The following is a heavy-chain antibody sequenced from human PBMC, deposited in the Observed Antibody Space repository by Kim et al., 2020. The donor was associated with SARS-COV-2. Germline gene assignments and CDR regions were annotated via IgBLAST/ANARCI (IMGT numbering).Heavy chain of an antibody. CDR3: ARDYDFWSANYGLDV. CDR2: VSHDGKKD. Sequence: GGSLRLSCAASGFTFTNNAIHWVRQAPGQGLEWLAMVSHDGKKDFYAESVKGRFTVTRDDPQKKVFLEMNSLRPEDTAIYYCARDYDFWSANYGLDVWGQGTSVTVSS. J-gene: IGHJ6*02. D-gene: IGHD3-3*01. CDR1: GFTFTNNA. V-gene: IGHV3-30*04.